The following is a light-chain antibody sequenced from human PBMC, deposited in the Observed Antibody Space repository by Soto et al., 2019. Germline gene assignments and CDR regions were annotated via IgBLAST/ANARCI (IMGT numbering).Light chain of an antibody. Sequence: QSVLTQPRSVSGSPGQSVTISCTGTSSDVGGYNYVSWYQQHPGKAPKLMIYDVSKRPSGVPDRFSGSKSGNTASLTISGLHSEDEVDYYCCSDACSYTYVCGTGTKVTVL. V-gene: IGLV2-11*01. CDR2: DVS. CDR3: CSDACSYTYV. J-gene: IGLJ1*01. CDR1: SSDVGGYNY.